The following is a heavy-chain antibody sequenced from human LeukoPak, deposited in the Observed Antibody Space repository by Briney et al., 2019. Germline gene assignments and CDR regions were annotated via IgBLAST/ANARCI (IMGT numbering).Heavy chain of an antibody. CDR1: GFTFSSYA. CDR3: AKYSTHYFDY. J-gene: IGHJ4*02. CDR2: ISGSGGST. Sequence: PGGSLRLSCAGSGFTFSSYAMSWVPPAPGKGLEWVSAISGSGGSTYYADSVKGRFTISRDNSKNTLYLQMNSLRAEDTAVYYCAKYSTHYFDYWGQGTLVTVSS. V-gene: IGHV3-23*01. D-gene: IGHD5-18*01.